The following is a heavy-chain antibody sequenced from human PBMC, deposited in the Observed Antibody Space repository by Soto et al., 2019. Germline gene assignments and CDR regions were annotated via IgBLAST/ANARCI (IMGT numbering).Heavy chain of an antibody. V-gene: IGHV1-69*06. D-gene: IGHD3-3*01. CDR1: GGTFSSYA. CDR3: AMAYYDFWSGYPRYYYGMDV. J-gene: IGHJ6*02. CDR2: IIPIFGTA. Sequence: QVQLVQSGAEVKKPGSSVKVSCKASGGTFSSYAIRWVRQAPGQGLEWMGGIIPIFGTANYAQKFQGRVPITADKSTSTAYMELSSLRSEDTAVYYCAMAYYDFWSGYPRYYYGMDVWAQGTTVTVSS.